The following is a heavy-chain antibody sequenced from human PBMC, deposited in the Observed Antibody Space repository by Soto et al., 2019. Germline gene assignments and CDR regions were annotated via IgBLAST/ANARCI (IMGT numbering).Heavy chain of an antibody. CDR2: IKSKTDGGTT. J-gene: IGHJ4*02. V-gene: IGHV3-15*01. D-gene: IGHD3-10*01. CDR3: TTGGYGSGSSTALY. CDR1: GFTFSNAW. Sequence: PGGSLRLSCAASGFTFSNAWMSRVRQAPGKGLEWVGRIKSKTDGGTTDYAAPVKGRFTISRDDSKNTLYLQMNSLKTEDTAVYYCTTGGYGSGSSTALYWGQGTLVTVSS.